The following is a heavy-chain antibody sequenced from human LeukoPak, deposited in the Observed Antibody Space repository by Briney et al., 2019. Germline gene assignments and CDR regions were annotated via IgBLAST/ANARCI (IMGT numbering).Heavy chain of an antibody. D-gene: IGHD3-9*01. CDR1: GGTFSSYA. Sequence: SVKVSCKASGGTFSSYAINWVRQAPGQGLEWMGGITPMFGTAKYAQKFQGRATITADESTSTAYMELSSLRSEDTAVYYCARDSSEFRSLIFHWGQGTLVTVSS. CDR2: ITPMFGTA. J-gene: IGHJ1*01. CDR3: ARDSSEFRSLIFH. V-gene: IGHV1-69*13.